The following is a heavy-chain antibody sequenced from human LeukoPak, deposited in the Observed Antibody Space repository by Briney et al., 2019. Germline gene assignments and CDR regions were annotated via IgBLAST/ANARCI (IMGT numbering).Heavy chain of an antibody. J-gene: IGHJ4*02. Sequence: GASVKVSCKASGYTFISYGISWVRQAPGQGFEWMGWISVYTGNTNYAQKFQGRVTMTRDTSISTAYMELSRLRSDDTAVYYCARDLYRYSSLTGGDYWGQGTLVTVSS. CDR1: GYTFISYG. V-gene: IGHV1-18*01. CDR2: ISVYTGNT. CDR3: ARDLYRYSSLTGGDY. D-gene: IGHD6-19*01.